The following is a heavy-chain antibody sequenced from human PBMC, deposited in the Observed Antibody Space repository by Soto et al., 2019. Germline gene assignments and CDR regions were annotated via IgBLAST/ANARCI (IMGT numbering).Heavy chain of an antibody. CDR2: IYYSGST. CDR1: GGSISNYY. J-gene: IGHJ4*02. CDR3: ASLGDSGWYYFDY. D-gene: IGHD6-19*01. Sequence: PSETLSLTCTVSGGSISNYYWNWIRQPPGKGLEWIGYIYYSGSTNYNPSLKSRVTISVDTSKNQFSLKLSSVTAADTAVYYCASLGDSGWYYFDYWGQGTLVTVS. V-gene: IGHV4-59*01.